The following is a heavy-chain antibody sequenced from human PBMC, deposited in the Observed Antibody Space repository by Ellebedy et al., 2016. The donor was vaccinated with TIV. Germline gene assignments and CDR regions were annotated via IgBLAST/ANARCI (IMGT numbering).Heavy chain of an antibody. CDR2: ISSSGTTK. CDR1: GFTFSDSY. D-gene: IGHD2-8*02. J-gene: IGHJ3*02. CDR3: ASPGYCTDIRCSTTFDI. Sequence: GGSLRLXCVASGFTFSDSYMTWIRQAPGKGLEWLAYISSSGTTKFYADSVKGRFTISRDNAKNSTSLPMNSLISEDTAVYYCASPGYCTDIRCSTTFDIWGQGTIVTVSS. V-gene: IGHV3-11*01.